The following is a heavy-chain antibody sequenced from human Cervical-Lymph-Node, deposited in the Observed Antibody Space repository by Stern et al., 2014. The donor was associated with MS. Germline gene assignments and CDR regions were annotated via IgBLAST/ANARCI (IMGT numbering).Heavy chain of an antibody. CDR1: GFTFSSFA. J-gene: IGHJ4*02. Sequence: EMPLVESGGGLVQPGGSLRLSCAASGFTFSSFAMSWVRQAPGKGLEWVSASSGSGGSSDDAVSVKGRFTISRDNSKNTLYLQMNSLIAEDTAVYYWAKATHYDFWSGADYWGQGTLVTVSS. CDR2: SSGSGGSS. V-gene: IGHV3-23*04. D-gene: IGHD3-3*01. CDR3: AKATHYDFWSGADY.